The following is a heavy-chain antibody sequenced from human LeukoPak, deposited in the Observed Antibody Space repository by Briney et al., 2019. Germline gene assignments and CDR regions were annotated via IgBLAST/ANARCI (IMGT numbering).Heavy chain of an antibody. D-gene: IGHD6-19*01. CDR2: INHSGST. J-gene: IGHJ4*02. Sequence: TSETLSLTCAVYGGSFSGYYWIWIRQPPGKGLEWIGEINHSGSTKYNPSLKSRVTISVDTSKNQFFLKLNSVTAADTAVYYCAQVAVAGQALFDYWGQGTLVTVSS. CDR1: GGSFSGYY. CDR3: AQVAVAGQALFDY. V-gene: IGHV4-34*01.